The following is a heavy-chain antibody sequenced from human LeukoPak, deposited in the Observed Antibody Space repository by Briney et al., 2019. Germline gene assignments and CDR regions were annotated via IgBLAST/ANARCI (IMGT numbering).Heavy chain of an antibody. CDR1: GYTFTGHY. Sequence: ASVKVSCKASGYTFTGHYMYWVRQAPGQGIERMGWIKPNSGGTHYAQKFQGRVTMTRDTSISTAYMDLNRLTSDDTAVYYCARRLTTSQDLDYWGQGTLVTVSS. J-gene: IGHJ4*02. D-gene: IGHD2-2*01. V-gene: IGHV1-2*02. CDR3: ARRLTTSQDLDY. CDR2: IKPNSGGT.